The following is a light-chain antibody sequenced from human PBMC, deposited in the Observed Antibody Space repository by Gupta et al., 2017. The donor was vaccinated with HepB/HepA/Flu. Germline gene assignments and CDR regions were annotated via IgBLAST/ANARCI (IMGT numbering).Light chain of an antibody. CDR1: QSISSY. CDR2: AAS. J-gene: IGKJ5*01. Sequence: LVNQSPSSLCASVGDRVTITCRASQSISSYLNWYQQKPGKAPKLLIYAASSLQSGVPSRFSGSGSGTDFTLTISSLQPEDFATYYCQQSYSTPFTFGQGTRLEIK. V-gene: IGKV1-39*01. CDR3: QQSYSTPFT.